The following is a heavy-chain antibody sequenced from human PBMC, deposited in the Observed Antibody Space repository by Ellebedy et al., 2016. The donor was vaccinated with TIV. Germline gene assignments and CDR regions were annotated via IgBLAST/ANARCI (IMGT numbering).Heavy chain of an antibody. CDR3: ATRAGTTPDYYYYGMDV. CDR2: FDPEDGET. J-gene: IGHJ6*02. CDR1: GYTFTGYY. V-gene: IGHV1-24*01. D-gene: IGHD1-1*01. Sequence: ASVKVSCKASGYTFTGYYMHWVRQAPGQGLEWMGGFDPEDGETIYAQKFQGRVTMTEDTSTDTAYMELSSLRSEDTAVYYCATRAGTTPDYYYYGMDVWGQGTTVTVSS.